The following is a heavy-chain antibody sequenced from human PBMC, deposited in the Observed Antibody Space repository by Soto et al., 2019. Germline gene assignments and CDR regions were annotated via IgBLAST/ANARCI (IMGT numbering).Heavy chain of an antibody. CDR1: GASISSGDYY. CDR2: IYFSETT. J-gene: IGHJ3*01. CDR3: GIVDMIMFGGITGPNDAFAR. V-gene: IGHV4-30-4*01. D-gene: IGHD3-16*01. Sequence: ASETLSLTCNVSGASISSGDYYWSWIRQPPGKGLEWIGYIYFSETTSYNPSLKSRVTISGDKSKNQFSLRLTSVTAADTALYFCGIVDMIMFGGITGPNDAFARWGQGKMVT.